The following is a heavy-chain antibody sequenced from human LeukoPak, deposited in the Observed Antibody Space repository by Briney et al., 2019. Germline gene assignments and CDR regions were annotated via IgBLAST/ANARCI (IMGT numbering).Heavy chain of an antibody. Sequence: ASVKVSCKASGGTFSSYAISWVRQAPGQGLEWMGGIIPIFGTANYAQKFQGRVTITADESTSTAYMELSSLRSEDTAVYYCARDGEGYCSSTSCYGYYYYGMDLWGQGTTVTVSS. J-gene: IGHJ6*02. CDR3: ARDGEGYCSSTSCYGYYYYGMDL. CDR1: GGTFSSYA. CDR2: IIPIFGTA. V-gene: IGHV1-69*13. D-gene: IGHD2-2*01.